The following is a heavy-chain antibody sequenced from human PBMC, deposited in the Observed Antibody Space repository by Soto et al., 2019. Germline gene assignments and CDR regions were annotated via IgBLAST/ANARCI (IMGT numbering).Heavy chain of an antibody. D-gene: IGHD3-16*02. J-gene: IGHJ4*02. V-gene: IGHV3-23*01. CDR3: AKARRFIDPFDY. Sequence: EVQLLESGGGLVQPGGSLRLSCAASGFAFSSYAMSWVRQAPGKGLEWVASISGGTSGTYYEDAVKGRFTISRDNSNNTLYLQMNSLRAEDTAVYYCAKARRFIDPFDYWGQRVLVTVSS. CDR1: GFAFSSYA. CDR2: ISGGTSGT.